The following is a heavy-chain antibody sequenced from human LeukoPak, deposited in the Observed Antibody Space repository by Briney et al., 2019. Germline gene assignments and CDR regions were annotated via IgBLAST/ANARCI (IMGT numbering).Heavy chain of an antibody. CDR3: AKGDYGDTPGDH. V-gene: IGHV3-23*01. CDR2: ISGSGAGT. CDR1: GFTFSDSY. D-gene: IGHD4-17*01. Sequence: GGSLTLSCAASGFTFSDSYMTWIRQAPGKELEWVSAISGSGAGTYYADSVRGRFTISRDKSKNTLYLQMNRLRAEDTSVYYCAKGDYGDTPGDHWGQGTLVTVSS. J-gene: IGHJ4*02.